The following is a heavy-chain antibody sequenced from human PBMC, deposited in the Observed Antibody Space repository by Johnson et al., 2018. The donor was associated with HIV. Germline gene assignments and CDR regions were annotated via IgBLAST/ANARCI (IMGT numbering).Heavy chain of an antibody. V-gene: IGHV3-30*04. D-gene: IGHD2-15*01. CDR3: AREISGHAGGAFDI. CDR1: GFTFSTYA. J-gene: IGHJ3*02. Sequence: VQLVESGGGVVQPGRSLRLSCAASGFTFSTYAMHWVRQAPGKGLEWVAVISSDESNKYYADSVKGRFTISRDNAKNSLFLQMNSLRAEDTAAYYCAREISGHAGGAFDIWGQGTMVSVAS. CDR2: ISSDESNK.